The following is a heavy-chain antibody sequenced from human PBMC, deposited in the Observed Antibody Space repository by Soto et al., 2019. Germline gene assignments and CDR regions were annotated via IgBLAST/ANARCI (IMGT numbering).Heavy chain of an antibody. Sequence: GASVKVSCKASGGTFSSYAISWVRQAPGQGLEWMGGIIPIFGTANYAQKFQGRVTITRDTSASTAYMELSSLRSEDTAVYYCARVVGGYDFWSGYYDYWGQGTLVTVSS. CDR2: IIPIFGTA. J-gene: IGHJ4*02. D-gene: IGHD3-3*01. CDR1: GGTFSSYA. CDR3: ARVVGGYDFWSGYYDY. V-gene: IGHV1-69*05.